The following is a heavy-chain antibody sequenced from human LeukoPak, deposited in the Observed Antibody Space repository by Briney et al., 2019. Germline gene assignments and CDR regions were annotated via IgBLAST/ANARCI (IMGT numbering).Heavy chain of an antibody. CDR1: GGSISTYY. J-gene: IGHJ6*02. V-gene: IGHV4-59*01. CDR3: VRGGRVVKSLFGMDV. CDR2: ISYSGST. Sequence: PSETLSLSCTVSGGSISTYYWCWIRQSAGKGLEWIGYISYSGSTNYNPSLKSRVTISVDRPKNQFSLKLSSVTAADTAVYYCVRGGRVVKSLFGMDVWGQGTTVTVSS. D-gene: IGHD3-3*01.